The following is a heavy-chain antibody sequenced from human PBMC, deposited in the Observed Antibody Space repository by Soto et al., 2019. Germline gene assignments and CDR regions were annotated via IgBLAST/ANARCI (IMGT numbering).Heavy chain of an antibody. V-gene: IGHV1-18*01. J-gene: IGHJ6*02. CDR1: CYTFTNYG. CDR3: ARDIESVTAKHFFYYYAMDV. D-gene: IGHD2-8*01. Sequence: SGEVSFKASCYTFTNYGITWVRQAPGQGLEWMGWVSANNGHTNYAQNLQGRVSMTTDTSTSTAYMELRGLTFDDTAVYYCARDIESVTAKHFFYYYAMDVWGQGTTVTVSS. CDR2: VSANNGHT.